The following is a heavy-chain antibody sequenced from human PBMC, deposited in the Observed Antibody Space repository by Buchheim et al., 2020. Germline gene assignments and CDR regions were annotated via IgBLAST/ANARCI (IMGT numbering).Heavy chain of an antibody. CDR2: INPSGGST. J-gene: IGHJ1*01. CDR3: ARDYGGTQYFQH. D-gene: IGHD4-23*01. CDR1: GGTFSSYA. V-gene: IGHV1-46*01. Sequence: QVQLVQSGAEVKKPGSSVKVSCKASGGTFSSYAISWVRQAPGQGLEWMGIINPSGGSTSYAQKFQGRVTMTRDTSTSTVYMELSSLRSEDTAVYYCARDYGGTQYFQHWGQGTL.